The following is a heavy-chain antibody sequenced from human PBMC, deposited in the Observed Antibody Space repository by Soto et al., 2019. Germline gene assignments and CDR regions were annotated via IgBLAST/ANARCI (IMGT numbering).Heavy chain of an antibody. D-gene: IGHD4-17*01. CDR1: GGSISSSSNH. V-gene: IGHV4-39*01. Sequence: QLQLQESGPGLVKPSETLSLTCTVSGGSISSSSNHWGWLRQPPGKGLECSGNIYYSENTYYNPFIRSRVTISVDTSKHQSSLRRTAVTAGETAVYYCGGHPPYGPLDYWGQGTLVTVSS. CDR2: IYYSENT. CDR3: GGHPPYGPLDY. J-gene: IGHJ4*02.